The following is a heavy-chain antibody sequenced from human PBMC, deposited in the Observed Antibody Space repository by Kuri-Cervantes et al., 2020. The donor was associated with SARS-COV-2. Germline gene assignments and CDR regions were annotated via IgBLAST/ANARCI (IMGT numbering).Heavy chain of an antibody. D-gene: IGHD6-6*01. V-gene: IGHV1-2*02. CDR2: ISPNNGGT. Sequence: SVKVSCKASGYTFTGYYIHWVRQAPGQGLEWMGWISPNNGGTNYAQKFQGRVTVTSDTSISTAYMELSGLRSDDTAVYYCTRDGGIAARSDYWGQGTLVTVSS. J-gene: IGHJ4*02. CDR1: GYTFTGYY. CDR3: TRDGGIAARSDY.